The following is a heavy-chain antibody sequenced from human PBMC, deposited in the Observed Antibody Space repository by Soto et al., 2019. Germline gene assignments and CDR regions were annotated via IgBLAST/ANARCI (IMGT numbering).Heavy chain of an antibody. J-gene: IGHJ6*02. CDR3: ARAFYGDYAAYYYGLDV. Sequence: PSETLSLTCTVSGGSIIIGGYYWSWIRQHPGNCLEWIWYVYHSGSTYYNPSLKSRVTISVDTSKNHFSLKLSSVTAADTAVYYCARAFYGDYAAYYYGLDVWGQGNTVTVSS. D-gene: IGHD4-17*01. CDR1: GGSIIIGGYY. CDR2: VYHSGST. V-gene: IGHV4-30-4*01.